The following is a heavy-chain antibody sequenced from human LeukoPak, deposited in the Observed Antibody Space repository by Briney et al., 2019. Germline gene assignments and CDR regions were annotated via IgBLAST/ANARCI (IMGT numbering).Heavy chain of an antibody. CDR3: ARGTLLGSSSSLLFDY. V-gene: IGHV4-38-2*02. J-gene: IGHJ4*02. CDR1: GYSISSGYY. Sequence: SETLSLTCTVSGYSISSGYYWGWIRQPPGKGLEWIGSIYHSGSTYYNPSLKSRVTISVDTSKNQFSLKLSSVTAADTAVYYCARGTLLGSSSSLLFDYWGQGTLVTVS. D-gene: IGHD6-13*01. CDR2: IYHSGST.